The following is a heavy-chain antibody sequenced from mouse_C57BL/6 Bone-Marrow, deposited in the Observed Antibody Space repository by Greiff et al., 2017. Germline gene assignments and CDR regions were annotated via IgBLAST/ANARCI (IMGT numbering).Heavy chain of an antibody. J-gene: IGHJ2*01. V-gene: IGHV14-1*01. D-gene: IGHD1-1*01. Sequence: VQLKQSGAELVRPGASVKLSCTASGFNIKDYYMHWVKQRPEQGLEWIGRIDPADGDTEYAPKFQGKATLTADTASNTAYLQLSSLTSEDTSLYYCTGRLRYYFDYWGQGTTLTVSS. CDR2: IDPADGDT. CDR1: GFNIKDYY. CDR3: TGRLRYYFDY.